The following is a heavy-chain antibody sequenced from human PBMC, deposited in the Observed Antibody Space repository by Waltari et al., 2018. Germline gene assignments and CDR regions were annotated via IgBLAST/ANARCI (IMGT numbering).Heavy chain of an antibody. CDR1: GYSFTSYW. CDR2: IYPGVADT. CDR3: ARLEGIVVVPAAIWSY. Sequence: EVQLVQSGAEETKPGESLKIPCKGSGYSFTSYWIGWVRQMPGKGLEWVGSIYPGVADTRYSPYFQGQVTISADKSMSTAYLQWSSLKASDTAMYYCARLEGIVVVPAAIWSYWGRETLVAVSS. J-gene: IGHJ4*02. V-gene: IGHV5-51*01. D-gene: IGHD2-2*02.